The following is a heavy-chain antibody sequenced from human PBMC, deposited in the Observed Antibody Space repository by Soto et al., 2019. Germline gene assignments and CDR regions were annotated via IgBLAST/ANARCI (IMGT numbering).Heavy chain of an antibody. CDR2: ISSSGSTI. D-gene: IGHD6-6*01. V-gene: IGHV3-11*01. CDR3: ARERPIEYSSCRGPDY. J-gene: IGHJ4*02. CDR1: GFTFSDYY. Sequence: APLVESGGGLVKPGVSLRLSCAASGFTFSDYYMSWIRQAPGKGLEWVSYISSSGSTIYYADSVKGRFTISRDNAKNSLSLQMTSLRADDTAVYYCARERPIEYSSCRGPDYGGQGTLGTVAS.